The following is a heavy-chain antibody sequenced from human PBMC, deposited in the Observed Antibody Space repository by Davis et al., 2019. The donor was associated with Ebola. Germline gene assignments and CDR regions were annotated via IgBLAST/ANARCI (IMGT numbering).Heavy chain of an antibody. CDR2: IWHYGTNK. CDR3: ARPYDSSGYCDY. CDR1: GFTFSSYG. V-gene: IGHV3-33*01. Sequence: GESLKISCAASGFTFSSYGMHWVRQAPGKGLEWVAAIWHYGTNKYYADSVKGRFTISRDNSKNTLYLQMNSLRAEDTAVYYCARPYDSSGYCDYWGQGTLVTVSS. D-gene: IGHD3-22*01. J-gene: IGHJ4*02.